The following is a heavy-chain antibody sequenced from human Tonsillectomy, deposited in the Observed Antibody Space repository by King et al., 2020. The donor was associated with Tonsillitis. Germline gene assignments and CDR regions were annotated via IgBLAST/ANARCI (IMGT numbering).Heavy chain of an antibody. J-gene: IGHJ6*02. V-gene: IGHV3-23*04. CDR1: GFTFSTYA. Sequence: VQLVESGGGLVQPGGSLRLSCAASGFTFSTYAIIWVRQAPGKGLEWVSTISAGGGSTYYAASVKGRFTISRDNSKNTLYLQMNSLGVEDTAVYFCAKEKSSSSLPDVWGQGTTVTVSS. CDR3: AKEKSSSSLPDV. D-gene: IGHD6-13*01. CDR2: ISAGGGST.